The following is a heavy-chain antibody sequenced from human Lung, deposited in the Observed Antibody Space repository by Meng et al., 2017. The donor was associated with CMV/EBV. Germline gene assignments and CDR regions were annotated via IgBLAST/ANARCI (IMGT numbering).Heavy chain of an antibody. D-gene: IGHD2-2*01. J-gene: IGHJ5*02. Sequence: SGFTHSTSGVGVGCISQAPGKGLEWLALIYWNEDKRNNPSLKSRLTITKDTSKNQVVLTMTNMDPVDTATYYCAHRRVVVVPAASFDPWGQGTLVTVSS. V-gene: IGHV2-5*01. CDR1: GFTHSTSGVG. CDR3: AHRRVVVVPAASFDP. CDR2: IYWNEDK.